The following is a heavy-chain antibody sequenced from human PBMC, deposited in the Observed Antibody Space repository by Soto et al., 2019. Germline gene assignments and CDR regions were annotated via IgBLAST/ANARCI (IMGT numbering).Heavy chain of an antibody. J-gene: IGHJ4*02. CDR2: ISYDGSNK. Sequence: QVQLVESGGGVVQPGRSLRLSCAASGFTFSSYGMHWVRQAPGKGLEWVAVISYDGSNKYYADSVKGRFTISRDNSKNTLYLHMNSLRDEDTAVYYCAKGYGDWGQGTLVTVSS. CDR3: AKGYGD. V-gene: IGHV3-30*18. D-gene: IGHD4-17*01. CDR1: GFTFSSYG.